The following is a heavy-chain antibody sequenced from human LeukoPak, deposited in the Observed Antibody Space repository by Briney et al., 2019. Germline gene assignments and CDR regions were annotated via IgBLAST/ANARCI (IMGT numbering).Heavy chain of an antibody. CDR1: GSSISSYY. Sequence: PSETLSLTCTVSGSSISSYYWSWIRQPPGKGLEWIGYIYYSGSTNYNPSLKSRVTISVDTSKNQFSLKLSSVTAADTAVYYCARHPLGDYGDYVGWYFDLWGRGTLVTVSS. CDR3: ARHPLGDYGDYVGWYFDL. CDR2: IYYSGST. J-gene: IGHJ2*01. D-gene: IGHD4-17*01. V-gene: IGHV4-59*08.